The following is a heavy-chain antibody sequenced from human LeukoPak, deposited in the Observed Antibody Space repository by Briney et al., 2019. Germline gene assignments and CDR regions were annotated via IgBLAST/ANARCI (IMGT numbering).Heavy chain of an antibody. D-gene: IGHD3-9*01. CDR3: AKDRYDILTGFDY. CDR1: GFTFSSYE. Sequence: GGSLRLSCAASGFTFSSYEMNWVRQAPGKGLEWVSYISSSGSTIYYADFVKGRFTISRDNAKNSLYLQMNSLRAEDTAVYYCAKDRYDILTGFDYWGQGTLVTVSS. J-gene: IGHJ4*02. V-gene: IGHV3-48*03. CDR2: ISSSGSTI.